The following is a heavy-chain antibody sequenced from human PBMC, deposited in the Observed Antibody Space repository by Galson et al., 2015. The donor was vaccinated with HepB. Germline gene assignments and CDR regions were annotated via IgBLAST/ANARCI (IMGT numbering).Heavy chain of an antibody. V-gene: IGHV4-39*01. Sequence: ETLSLTCTVSGGSISSSSHFWGWIRQPPGKGLEWIGTVCSSGSTYYNPSLKSRVTISVDTSKNQFSLKLSSVTAADTAVYYCARRGSGWPYWGQGTLVTVSS. CDR2: VCSSGST. D-gene: IGHD6-19*01. J-gene: IGHJ4*02. CDR1: GGSISSSSHF. CDR3: ARRGSGWPY.